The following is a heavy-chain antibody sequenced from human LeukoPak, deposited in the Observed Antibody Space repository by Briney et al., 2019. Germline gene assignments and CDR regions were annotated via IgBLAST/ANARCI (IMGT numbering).Heavy chain of an antibody. D-gene: IGHD1-1*01. CDR1: GLTVSSNY. CDR3: ARASRTYQLAFDY. CDR2: IYSGGST. J-gene: IGHJ4*02. V-gene: IGHV3-66*01. Sequence: GGSLRLSCAASGLTVSSNYMSWVRQAPGKGLEWVSVIYSGGSTYYADSVKGRFTISRDNSKNTLYLQMNSLRAEDTAVYYCARASRTYQLAFDYWGQGTLVTVSS.